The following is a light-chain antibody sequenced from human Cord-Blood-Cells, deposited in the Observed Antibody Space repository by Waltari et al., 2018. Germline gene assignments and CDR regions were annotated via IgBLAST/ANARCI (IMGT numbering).Light chain of an antibody. Sequence: SSELTQPPSVSVSPAQTASITCSGAKLGDKYACWYQQKPGQSPVLVIYQDSKRPSGIPERFSGANSGNTATLTISGTQAMDEADYYCQAWDSSTAVFGTGTKVTVL. V-gene: IGLV3-1*01. J-gene: IGLJ1*01. CDR1: KLGDKY. CDR2: QDS. CDR3: QAWDSSTAV.